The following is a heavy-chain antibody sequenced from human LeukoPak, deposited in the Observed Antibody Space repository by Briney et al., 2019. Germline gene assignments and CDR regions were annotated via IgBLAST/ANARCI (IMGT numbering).Heavy chain of an antibody. D-gene: IGHD2-2*01. CDR1: GFSFSSYG. J-gene: IGHJ4*02. CDR3: AKRVDYSSPGGYFDY. CDR2: ITDNGGST. V-gene: IGHV3-23*01. Sequence: GSLRLSCAASGFSFSSYGMSWVRQAPGKGLEWVSSITDNGGSTYYADSVKGRFTISRDNSRNMLYLQMDSLRAEDTAVYYCAKRVDYSSPGGYFDYWGQGTLVTVSS.